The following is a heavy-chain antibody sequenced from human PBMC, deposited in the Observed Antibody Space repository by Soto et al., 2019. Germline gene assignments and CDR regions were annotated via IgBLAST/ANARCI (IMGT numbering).Heavy chain of an antibody. Sequence: GGSLRLSCAASGFTFSSHAMSWVRQAPGKGLEWVFGVCSSGACIYYADSVQGRFTISRDNSKNTLYLQMTSLRAEDTAVYYCAKHARLTRDHMDVWGKGTTVTVSS. CDR2: VCSSGACI. V-gene: IGHV3-23*01. D-gene: IGHD7-27*01. CDR3: AKHARLTRDHMDV. J-gene: IGHJ6*03. CDR1: GFTFSSHA.